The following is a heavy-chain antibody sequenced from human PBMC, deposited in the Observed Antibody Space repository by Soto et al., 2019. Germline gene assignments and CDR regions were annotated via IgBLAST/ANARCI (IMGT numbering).Heavy chain of an antibody. V-gene: IGHV1-46*01. Sequence: ASVKVSCKASGYTFTSYYMHWVRQAPGQGLEWMGIINPSGGSTSYAQKFQGRVNMTRDTSTSTVYMELGSLRSEDTAVYYCARDGTDDTYDYWGQGTLVTSPQ. J-gene: IGHJ4*02. CDR2: INPSGGST. CDR3: ARDGTDDTYDY. D-gene: IGHD1-1*01. CDR1: GYTFTSYY.